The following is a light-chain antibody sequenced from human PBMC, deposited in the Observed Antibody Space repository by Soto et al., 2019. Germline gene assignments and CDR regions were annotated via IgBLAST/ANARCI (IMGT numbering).Light chain of an antibody. CDR3: HQYNNWPFT. CDR2: GAS. CDR1: QSVDTN. J-gene: IGKJ3*01. Sequence: EIVMTQSPATLSVSPGEGVTLSCRASQSVDTNLAWYQQKPGQAPSLLIYGASSRATGIPPRFSASGSGTQFTLNITSLQSEDFAVYYCHQYNNWPFTFGQGTKVDIK. V-gene: IGKV3-15*01.